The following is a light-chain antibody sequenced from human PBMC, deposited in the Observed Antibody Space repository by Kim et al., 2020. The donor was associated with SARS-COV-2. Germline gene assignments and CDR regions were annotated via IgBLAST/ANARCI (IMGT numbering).Light chain of an antibody. CDR1: SLRTYY. Sequence: SSELTQDPAVSVALGQTVKITCQGDSLRTYYANWYQQKPGQAPVLVTYGKNNRPSGIPDRFSGSSSGNTASLTLTGAQAEVEEDYYFNLRDSRGYRWVLG. V-gene: IGLV3-19*01. CDR3: NLRDSRGYRWV. J-gene: IGLJ3*02. CDR2: GKN.